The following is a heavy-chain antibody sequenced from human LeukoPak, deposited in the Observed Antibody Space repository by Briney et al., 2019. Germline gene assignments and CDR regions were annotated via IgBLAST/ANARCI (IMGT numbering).Heavy chain of an antibody. CDR2: IRYDGSNK. D-gene: IGHD2-2*01. J-gene: IGHJ4*02. V-gene: IGHV3-30*02. CDR1: GFTFSSYG. Sequence: GGSLRLSCAASGFTFSSYGMHWVRQAPGKGLEWVAFIRYDGSNKYYADSVKGRFTISRDNSKNTLYLQMNSLRAEDTAVYYCVKDWEIVVVPAAMNYWGQGTLVTVSS. CDR3: VKDWEIVVVPAAMNY.